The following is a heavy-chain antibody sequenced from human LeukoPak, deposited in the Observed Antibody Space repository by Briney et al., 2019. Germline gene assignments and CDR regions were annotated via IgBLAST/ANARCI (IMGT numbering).Heavy chain of an antibody. Sequence: SETLSLTCTVSGGSISGYYWSWIRQPPGKGLEWIGEINHSGSTNYNPSLKSRVTISVDTSKNQFSLKLSSVTAADTAVYYCARREYYTPFDYWGQGTLVTVSS. V-gene: IGHV4-34*01. J-gene: IGHJ4*02. CDR2: INHSGST. CDR1: GGSISGYY. CDR3: ARREYYTPFDY. D-gene: IGHD2/OR15-2a*01.